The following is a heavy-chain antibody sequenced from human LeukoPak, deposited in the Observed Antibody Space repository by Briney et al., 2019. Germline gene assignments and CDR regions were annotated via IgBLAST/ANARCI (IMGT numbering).Heavy chain of an antibody. CDR2: ISPDGTSK. V-gene: IGHV3-74*01. CDR1: GVTFRIYW. D-gene: IGHD1-26*01. Sequence: GGSLRLSCSASGVTFRIYWKHCLRQAPDKGLVCGSRISPDGTSKSYADSVKGRFTISRDNAKNTLSLQMNSLRAEDTGLYYCARADGSHYGLKDYWGQGTLVTVSS. CDR3: ARADGSHYGLKDY. J-gene: IGHJ4*02.